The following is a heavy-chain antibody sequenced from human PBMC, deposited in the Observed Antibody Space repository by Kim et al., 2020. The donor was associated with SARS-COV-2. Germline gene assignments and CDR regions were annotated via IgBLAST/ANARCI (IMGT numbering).Heavy chain of an antibody. Sequence: SETLSLTCTVSGGPISSYYWSWIRQPPGKGLEWIGYIYYSGSTNYNPSLKSRVTISVDTSKNQLSLKLSSVTAADTAVYYCARDHREWLQYTANWYSEL. V-gene: IGHV4-59*12. CDR1: GGPISSYY. CDR3: ARDHREWLQYTANWYSEL. CDR2: IYYSGST. D-gene: IGHD3-3*01. J-gene: IGHJ2*01.